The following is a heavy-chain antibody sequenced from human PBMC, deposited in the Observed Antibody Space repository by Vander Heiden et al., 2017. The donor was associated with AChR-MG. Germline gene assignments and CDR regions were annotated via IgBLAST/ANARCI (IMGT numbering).Heavy chain of an antibody. V-gene: IGHV3-30*18. CDR3: AKDQGATTFDY. J-gene: IGHJ4*02. CDR1: GFTFSSYG. D-gene: IGHD1-26*01. Sequence: QVQLEESGGGVVQPGRSLRLSCAASGFTFSSYGMHWVRQAPGKGLEWVAVISYDGSNKYYADSVKGRFTISRDNSKNTLYLQMNSLRAEDTAVYYCAKDQGATTFDYWGQGTLVTVSS. CDR2: ISYDGSNK.